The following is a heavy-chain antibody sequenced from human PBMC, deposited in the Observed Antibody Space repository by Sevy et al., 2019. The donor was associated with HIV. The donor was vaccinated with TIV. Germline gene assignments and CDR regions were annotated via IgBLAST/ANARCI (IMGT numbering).Heavy chain of an antibody. V-gene: IGHV3-21*01. Sequence: GGSLRLSCAASGFTFSTYSMNWVRQAPGKGLEWVSSISSSSTYIYYGDSVKGRLTISRDNAKNSLYLQMNSLRAEDTAVYYCARDLCTGGVCPRWGYYYYGMDVWGQGTTVTVSS. CDR3: ARDLCTGGVCPRWGYYYYGMDV. CDR2: ISSSSTYI. CDR1: GFTFSTYS. J-gene: IGHJ6*02. D-gene: IGHD2-8*02.